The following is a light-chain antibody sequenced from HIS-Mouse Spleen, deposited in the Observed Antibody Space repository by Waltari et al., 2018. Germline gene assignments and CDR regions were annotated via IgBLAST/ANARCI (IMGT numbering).Light chain of an antibody. V-gene: IGKV1-5*03. CDR3: QQYNSYSLT. J-gene: IGKJ4*01. CDR2: KAS. Sequence: DIQMTQSPSTLSASVGDRVTITCRASQSIRSWLAWYQQKPGKAPKLLIYKASSLESGVPSRFSGSGSRTEFTLTISSLQPDDFATYYCQQYNSYSLTFGGGTKVEIK. CDR1: QSIRSW.